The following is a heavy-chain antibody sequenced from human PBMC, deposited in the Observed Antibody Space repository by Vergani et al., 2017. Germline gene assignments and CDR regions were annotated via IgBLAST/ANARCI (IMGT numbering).Heavy chain of an antibody. CDR1: GLTFSTYS. Sequence: EVRLVESGGGLVQPGGSLRLSCAASGLTFSTYSLNWVRKAPGKGLDWVSYISTSSSTIYYADSVKGRFTISRDNAKNSLFLQMNSLRAEDTAVYYCARDFAPTADTGSDFWGQGTLVTVSS. CDR2: ISTSSSTI. J-gene: IGHJ4*02. V-gene: IGHV3-48*01. CDR3: ARDFAPTADTGSDF. D-gene: IGHD7-27*01.